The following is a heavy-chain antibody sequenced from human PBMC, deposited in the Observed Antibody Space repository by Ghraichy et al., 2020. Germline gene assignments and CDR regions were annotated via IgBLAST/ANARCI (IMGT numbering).Heavy chain of an antibody. J-gene: IGHJ6*02. V-gene: IGHV3-48*02. CDR3: ARGATVVRFFYFNGMDV. CDR2: ITASGRTT. D-gene: IGHD4-23*01. Sequence: GESLNISCVGSGFSFSSHSMNWVRQSPGKGLEWVSYITASGRTTSYADSVRGRFTISRDNAQNSLYLQMNSLRDEDTAVYYCARGATVVRFFYFNGMDVWGQGTTVTVSS. CDR1: GFSFSSHS.